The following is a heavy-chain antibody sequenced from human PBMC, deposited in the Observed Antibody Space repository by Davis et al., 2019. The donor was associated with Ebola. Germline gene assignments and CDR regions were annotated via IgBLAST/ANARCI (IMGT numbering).Heavy chain of an antibody. V-gene: IGHV3-23*01. Sequence: GESLKISCAASGFTFSSYWMGWVRQAPGKGLEWVSGISGSGDSTYYAESVKGRVTISRDNPKKTLYLQMNSLRAEDTAVYYCAKQVGSSGWYNFDYWGQGTQVTVSS. CDR2: ISGSGDST. D-gene: IGHD6-19*01. CDR3: AKQVGSSGWYNFDY. J-gene: IGHJ4*02. CDR1: GFTFSSYW.